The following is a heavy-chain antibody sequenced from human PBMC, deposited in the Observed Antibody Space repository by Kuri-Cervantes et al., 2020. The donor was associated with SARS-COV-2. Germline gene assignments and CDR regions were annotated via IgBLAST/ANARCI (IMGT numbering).Heavy chain of an antibody. Sequence: SETLSLTCTVSGGSISSYYWSWIRQPAGKGLEWIGRIYTSGSTNYNPSLKSRVTMSVDTSKNQFSLRLSSVTAADTAVYYCARDYYDFWSGSVYYYYYMDVWGKGTTVNVSS. V-gene: IGHV4-4*07. CDR1: GGSISSYY. CDR2: IYTSGST. J-gene: IGHJ6*03. D-gene: IGHD3-3*01. CDR3: ARDYYDFWSGSVYYYYYMDV.